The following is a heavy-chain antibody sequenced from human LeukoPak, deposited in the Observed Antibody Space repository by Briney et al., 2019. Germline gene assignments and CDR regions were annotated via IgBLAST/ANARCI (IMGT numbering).Heavy chain of an antibody. V-gene: IGHV3-7*01. D-gene: IGHD6-6*01. J-gene: IGHJ4*02. Sequence: YPGGSLRLSCAASGFNFRSYWMNWVRQAPGKGLEWVADLSHDGSEKFYVDSVKGRLTISRDNAKSSLYLQMNSLRAEDTAVYYCARSKYYFDDWGQGALVIVSS. CDR3: ARSKYYFDD. CDR1: GFNFRSYW. CDR2: LSHDGSEK.